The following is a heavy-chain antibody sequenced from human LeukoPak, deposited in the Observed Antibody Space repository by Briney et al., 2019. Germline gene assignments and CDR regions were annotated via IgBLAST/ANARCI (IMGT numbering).Heavy chain of an antibody. Sequence: GGSLRLSCAAAGFTFSDYYMSWIRQAPGKGLEWVSTIKGIGPTTYYADSLKGRFTISRDNAKNSLYLQMNSLRAEDTAVYYCARGSERELRLWVYYFDYWGQGTLVTVSS. CDR2: IKGIGPTT. CDR1: GFTFSDYY. J-gene: IGHJ4*02. V-gene: IGHV3-11*04. D-gene: IGHD4/OR15-4a*01. CDR3: ARGSERELRLWVYYFDY.